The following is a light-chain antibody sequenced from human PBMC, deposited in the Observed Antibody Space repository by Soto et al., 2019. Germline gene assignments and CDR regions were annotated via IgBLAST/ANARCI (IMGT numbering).Light chain of an antibody. CDR3: QQFSSSPFT. Sequence: AIQVTQSPSSLSASVGDRATITCRASQDIRGAFAWYQQKPGIPPRLLIYYVSTLASGVPSRFSGSSSGTEFTLTISSLQSEDFGAYFCQQFSSSPFTFGHGTRLEIK. V-gene: IGKV1-13*02. CDR1: QDIRGA. J-gene: IGKJ5*01. CDR2: YVS.